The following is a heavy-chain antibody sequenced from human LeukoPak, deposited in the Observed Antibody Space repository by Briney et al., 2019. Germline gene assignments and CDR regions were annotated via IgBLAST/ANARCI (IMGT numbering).Heavy chain of an antibody. CDR2: ISSSSSTI. Sequence: GGSLRLSCAASGFTFSSYSMNWDRQAPGKGLEWVSYISSSSSTIYYADSVKGRFTISRDNAKNSLYLQMNSLRAEDTAVYYCAREEVGWFGEFHFDYWGQGTLVTVSS. V-gene: IGHV3-48*01. J-gene: IGHJ4*02. CDR1: GFTFSSYS. D-gene: IGHD3-10*01. CDR3: AREEVGWFGEFHFDY.